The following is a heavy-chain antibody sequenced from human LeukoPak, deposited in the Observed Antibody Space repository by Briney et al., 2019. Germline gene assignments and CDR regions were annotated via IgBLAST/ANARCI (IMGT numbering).Heavy chain of an antibody. CDR3: ARDEGSVGSSYFDY. V-gene: IGHV4-59*01. Sequence: SETLSLTCTVSGDSISSYYWSWIRQPPGKGLEWIGYMYYSGSTNYNPSLKSRVTISVDTSKNQFSLKLSSVTAADTAVYYCARDEGSVGSSYFDYWGQGTLVTVSS. J-gene: IGHJ4*02. CDR2: MYYSGST. D-gene: IGHD1-26*01. CDR1: GDSISSYY.